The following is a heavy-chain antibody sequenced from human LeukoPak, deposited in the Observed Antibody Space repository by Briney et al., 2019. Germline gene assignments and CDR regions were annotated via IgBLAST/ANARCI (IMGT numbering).Heavy chain of an antibody. Sequence: SETLSLTCTVSGGSISSGDYYWSWIRQPPGKGLEWIGEINHSGGTNYNPSPKSRVTISVDTSKNQFSLKLSSVTAADTAVYYCARGLGYYYGSGSLSPFGQGTLVTVSS. CDR2: INHSGGT. CDR1: GGSISSGDYY. J-gene: IGHJ5*02. D-gene: IGHD3-10*01. V-gene: IGHV4-39*07. CDR3: ARGLGYYYGSGSLSP.